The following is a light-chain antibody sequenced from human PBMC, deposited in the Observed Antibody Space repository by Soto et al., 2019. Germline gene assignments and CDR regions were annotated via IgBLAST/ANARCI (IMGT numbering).Light chain of an antibody. CDR2: DAS. V-gene: IGKV3-15*01. CDR1: ESVSSK. CDR3: QQYGSSPGT. Sequence: IVMTQSPATLSVSPGERATLSCRASESVSSKLVWYQQKPGQAPRLLIHDASTRATGIPARFSGSGSGTDCTLTISRLEPEDFAVYYCQQYGSSPGTFGQGTKVDIK. J-gene: IGKJ1*01.